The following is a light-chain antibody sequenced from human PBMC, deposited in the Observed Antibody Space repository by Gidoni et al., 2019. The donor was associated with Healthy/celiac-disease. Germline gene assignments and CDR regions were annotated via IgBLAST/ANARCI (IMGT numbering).Light chain of an antibody. Sequence: ELVMTQSQATLSVSPGESATLSCRASQSVCSNLAWYQQKPGQAPTLLLYCASSRATGIPARFSGSGSGTEFILPISSLQSEDFVVYYCQQYNNWPPYTFGQGTKLEIK. CDR3: QQYNNWPPYT. V-gene: IGKV3-15*01. J-gene: IGKJ2*01. CDR1: QSVCSN. CDR2: CAS.